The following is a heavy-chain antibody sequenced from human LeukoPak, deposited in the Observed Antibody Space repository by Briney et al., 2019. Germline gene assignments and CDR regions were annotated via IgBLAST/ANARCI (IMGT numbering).Heavy chain of an antibody. Sequence: SETLSLTCTVSGGSISSCYWSWIRQPPGKGLEWIGYIYYSGSTNYNPSLKSRVTISVDTSKNQFSLKLSSVTAADTAVYYCARDRGYSYGYTGYYYYGMDVWGQGTTVTVSS. J-gene: IGHJ6*02. V-gene: IGHV4-59*01. CDR3: ARDRGYSYGYTGYYYYGMDV. CDR1: GGSISSCY. D-gene: IGHD5-18*01. CDR2: IYYSGST.